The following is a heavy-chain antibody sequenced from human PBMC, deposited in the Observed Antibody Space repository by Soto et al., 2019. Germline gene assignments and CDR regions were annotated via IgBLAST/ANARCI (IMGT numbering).Heavy chain of an antibody. V-gene: IGHV5-51*01. CDR3: ARHGAAAGLEADY. Sequence: PGESLKISCNGSGYSFTSYWICWVRQMPGKGLEWMGIIYPGDSDTRYSPSFQGQVTISADKSISTAYLQWSSLKASDTAMYYCARHGAAAGLEADYWGQGTLVTVSS. J-gene: IGHJ4*02. CDR2: IYPGDSDT. CDR1: GYSFTSYW. D-gene: IGHD6-13*01.